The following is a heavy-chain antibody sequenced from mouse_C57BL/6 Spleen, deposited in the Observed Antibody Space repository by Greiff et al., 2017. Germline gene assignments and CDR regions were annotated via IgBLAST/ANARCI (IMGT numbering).Heavy chain of an antibody. D-gene: IGHD2-1*01. Sequence: QVQLQQSGAELVKPGASVKISCKASGYAFSSYWMNWVKQRPGKGLEWIGQIYPGDGDTNSNGKFKGKATLTADKSSSAAYMQLSSLTSEDSAVYFCARSDYVNYPCAMDYWGQGTSVTVSA. CDR2: IYPGDGDT. V-gene: IGHV1-80*01. CDR3: ARSDYVNYPCAMDY. J-gene: IGHJ4*01. CDR1: GYAFSSYW.